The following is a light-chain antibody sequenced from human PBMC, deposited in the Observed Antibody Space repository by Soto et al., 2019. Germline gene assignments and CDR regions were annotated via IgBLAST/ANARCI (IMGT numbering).Light chain of an antibody. Sequence: EIVVTHAPGTLYVTPGARATISSRACQSVSSNLAWYQQKPGQAPSLLIYGAFTRATGIPARFSGSGSGTEFTLTISSLQSEDFAVYYCQQHNSWPPTFGQGTKVDIK. J-gene: IGKJ1*01. CDR2: GAF. V-gene: IGKV3-15*01. CDR1: QSVSSN. CDR3: QQHNSWPPT.